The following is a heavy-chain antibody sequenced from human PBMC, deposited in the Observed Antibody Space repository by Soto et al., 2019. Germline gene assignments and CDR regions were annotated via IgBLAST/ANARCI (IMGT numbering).Heavy chain of an antibody. J-gene: IGHJ5*02. CDR1: GYALTSYY. D-gene: IGHD3-3*01. CDR3: ARDVGYDFWSGYSERANWYDP. Sequence: VTSVRVSCKASGYALTSYYMHWVRQAPGQGLEWMGIINPSGGSTSYAQKFQGRVTMTRDTSTSTVYMELSSLRSEDTAVYYCARDVGYDFWSGYSERANWYDPWGQGHLVTVFS. CDR2: INPSGGST. V-gene: IGHV1-46*01.